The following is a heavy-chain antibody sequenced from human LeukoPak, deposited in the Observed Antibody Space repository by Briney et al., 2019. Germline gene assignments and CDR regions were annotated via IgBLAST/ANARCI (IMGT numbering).Heavy chain of an antibody. D-gene: IGHD2-2*01. J-gene: IGHJ3*02. V-gene: IGHV3-21*01. CDR1: GFTFSSYS. CDR2: ISSSSSYI. CDR3: ARGGYCSSTSCFDAFGI. Sequence: GGSLRLSCAASGFTFSSYSMNWVRQAPGKGLEWVSSISSSSSYIYYADSVKGRFTISRDNAKNSLYLQMNSLGAEDTAVYYCARGGYCSSTSCFDAFGIWGQGTMVTVSS.